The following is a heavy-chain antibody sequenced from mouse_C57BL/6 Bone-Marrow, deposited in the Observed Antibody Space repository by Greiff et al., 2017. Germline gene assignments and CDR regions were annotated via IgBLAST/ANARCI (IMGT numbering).Heavy chain of an antibody. Sequence: VQLQQSDAELVKPGASVKISCKVSGYTFTDHTIHWMKQRPEQGLEWIGYIYPRDGSTKYNEKFKGKATLTSDKSSSTAYMQLNSLTSEDSAVYDCARRTYDNSYYFDYWGQGTTLTVSS. D-gene: IGHD1-1*01. CDR1: GYTFTDHT. J-gene: IGHJ2*01. CDR2: IYPRDGST. V-gene: IGHV1-78*01. CDR3: ARRTYDNSYYFDY.